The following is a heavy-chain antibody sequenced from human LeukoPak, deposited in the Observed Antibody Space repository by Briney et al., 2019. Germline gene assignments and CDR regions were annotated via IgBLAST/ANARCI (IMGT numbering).Heavy chain of an antibody. Sequence: PGGSLRLSCAASGFTFSSYSMNWVRQAPGKGLEWVSSMSSSSRNIYYADSVKGRFTISRDNAKNSLYLQMSSLRAEDTAVYYCARDLYGDYVFDYWGQGTLVTVSS. CDR1: GFTFSSYS. D-gene: IGHD4-17*01. J-gene: IGHJ4*02. CDR2: MSSSSRNI. CDR3: ARDLYGDYVFDY. V-gene: IGHV3-21*01.